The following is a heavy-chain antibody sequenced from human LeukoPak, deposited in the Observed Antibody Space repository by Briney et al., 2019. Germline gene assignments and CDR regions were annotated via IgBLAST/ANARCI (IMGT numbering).Heavy chain of an antibody. CDR3: ARAPSFGSVDI. Sequence: GGSLRLSWAASGFTLSSHWMSWVRQVSGEGLEWMANIKENGSEKYHVGTAEGRFTISRNNAKNSLYLQMNSLRAEDTAVYYCARAPSFGSVDIWGQGTIVTVSS. J-gene: IGHJ3*02. D-gene: IGHD3-16*01. CDR2: IKENGSEK. V-gene: IGHV3-7*04. CDR1: GFTLSSHW.